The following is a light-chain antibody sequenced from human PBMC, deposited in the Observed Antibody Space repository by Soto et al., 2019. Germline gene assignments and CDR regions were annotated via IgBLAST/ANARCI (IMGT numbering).Light chain of an antibody. CDR3: QQSYSTPAIT. Sequence: DIQMTQSPSSLSAFVGDRVTITCRASEGISRHLNWYQQKPGKAPKLLIYAASSLQNGVPSRFNGCGSVTDVTLPISYLQPADFATYYCQQSYSTPAITFGQGTRLQMK. J-gene: IGKJ5*01. V-gene: IGKV1-39*01. CDR1: EGISRH. CDR2: AAS.